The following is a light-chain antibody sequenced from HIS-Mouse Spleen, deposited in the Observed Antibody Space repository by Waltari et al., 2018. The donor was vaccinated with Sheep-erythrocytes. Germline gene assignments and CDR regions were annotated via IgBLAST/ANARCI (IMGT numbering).Light chain of an antibody. CDR2: DVS. V-gene: IGLV2-11*01. J-gene: IGLJ1*01. Sequence: QSALTQPASVSGFPGQSITISCTGTSSDVGGYNYVSWYQQHPGKAPKLMIYDVSKRPSGVPDRFSGSKSGNTASLTISGLQAEDEADYYCCSYAGSYNHVFATGTKVTVL. CDR1: SSDVGGYNY. CDR3: CSYAGSYNHV.